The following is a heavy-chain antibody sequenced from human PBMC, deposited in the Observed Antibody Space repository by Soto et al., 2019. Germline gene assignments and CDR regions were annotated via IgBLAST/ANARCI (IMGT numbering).Heavy chain of an antibody. V-gene: IGHV4-34*01. J-gene: IGHJ4*02. CDR1: GGSFSGYY. CDR2: INHSGST. D-gene: IGHD3-10*01. Sequence: QVQLQQWGAGLLKPSETLSLTCAVYGGSFSGYYWSWIRQPPGKGLEWIGEINHSGSTNYTPPLKSRVTISGDTSKNQFSLKLSSVTAADTAVYYCARGRSRYYGSGANLDYWGQGTLVTVSS. CDR3: ARGRSRYYGSGANLDY.